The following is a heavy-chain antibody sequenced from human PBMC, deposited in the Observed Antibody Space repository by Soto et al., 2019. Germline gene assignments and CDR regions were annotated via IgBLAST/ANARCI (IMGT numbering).Heavy chain of an antibody. D-gene: IGHD3-22*01. Sequence: GGSLRLSCAASGFSFRSYGLQWVRQAPGKGLEWVAVTSCDGRKIAYADSVKGRFTISRDVSKNTLFLQMNSLRNEDTAMYYCAKPKYRDGSGYWDKWGQGT. V-gene: IGHV3-30*18. CDR3: AKPKYRDGSGYWDK. CDR1: GFSFRSYG. CDR2: TSCDGRKI. J-gene: IGHJ4*02.